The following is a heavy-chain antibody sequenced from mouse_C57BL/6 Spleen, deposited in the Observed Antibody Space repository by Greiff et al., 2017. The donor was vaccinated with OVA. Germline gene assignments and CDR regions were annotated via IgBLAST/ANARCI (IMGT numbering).Heavy chain of an antibody. CDR3: AIGFYDDYYGYFDV. CDR2: ISPSDSDT. Sequence: QVQLQQSGAELVKPGASVKLSCTASGYTFTSYWMHWVRQRPGQGLEWVARISPSDSDTNYNHKVKGKATLTVDKSSSTAYMQLSSLTSEDSAVYYCAIGFYDDYYGYFDVWGTGTTVTVSS. V-gene: IGHV1-74*01. D-gene: IGHD2-3*01. CDR1: GYTFTSYW. J-gene: IGHJ1*03.